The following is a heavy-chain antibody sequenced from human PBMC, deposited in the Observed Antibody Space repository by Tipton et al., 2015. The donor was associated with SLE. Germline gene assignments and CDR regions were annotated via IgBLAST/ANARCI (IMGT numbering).Heavy chain of an antibody. D-gene: IGHD3-10*01. V-gene: IGHV4-31*03. CDR3: ARQRGSSDWFDP. Sequence: TLSLTCTVSGGSISNGDSYWSWIRQHPAKGLEWIGHIHYTGTTYYNPSLNSRATLSVDTSKKQFSLKLTSVTAADTAMYYCARQRGSSDWFDPWGQGTLITVSS. CDR2: IHYTGTT. CDR1: GGSISNGDSY. J-gene: IGHJ5*02.